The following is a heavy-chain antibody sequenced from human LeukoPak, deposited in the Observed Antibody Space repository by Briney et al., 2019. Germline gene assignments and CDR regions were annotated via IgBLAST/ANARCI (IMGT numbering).Heavy chain of an antibody. V-gene: IGHV3-11*01. Sequence: PGGSRRLSCEAAGFTFSDYYITWIRQTPGKGLEWVSYITGSASTINYADSVKGRFSISRDNAKNSVYLQMNSLRVEDTAVYYCARGYAGGSPYTFDFWGQGALVTVSS. CDR1: GFTFSDYY. CDR2: ITGSASTI. CDR3: ARGYAGGSPYTFDF. J-gene: IGHJ4*02. D-gene: IGHD1-26*01.